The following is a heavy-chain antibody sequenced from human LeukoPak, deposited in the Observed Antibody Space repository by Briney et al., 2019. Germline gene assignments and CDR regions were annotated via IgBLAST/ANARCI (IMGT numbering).Heavy chain of an antibody. CDR1: GFTFSNYW. D-gene: IGHD2-15*01. CDR3: ARVVHQDIVVVVAAGWFDP. V-gene: IGHV3-7*03. Sequence: GGSLRLSCAASGFTFSNYWMNWVRQAPGKGLEWVANIKQDGSEKNYVDSVKGRFTISRDNSKNSLYLQMNSLRAEDTAVYYCARVVHQDIVVVVAAGWFDPWGQGTLVTVSS. CDR2: IKQDGSEK. J-gene: IGHJ5*02.